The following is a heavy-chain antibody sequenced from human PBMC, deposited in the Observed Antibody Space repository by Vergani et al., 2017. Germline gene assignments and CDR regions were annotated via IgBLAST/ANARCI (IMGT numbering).Heavy chain of an antibody. Sequence: EVQLVESGGGLVKPGGSLRLSCAASGFTFSSYSMNWVRQAPGKGLEWVSSISSSSSYIYYADSVKGRFTISRDNAKNSLYLQMNSLRAEDTAGYYCARDRQVALELRPYYGMDVGGEGATVTVSS. J-gene: IGHJ6*04. CDR1: GFTFSSYS. CDR2: ISSSSSYI. CDR3: ARDRQVALELRPYYGMDV. V-gene: IGHV3-21*01. D-gene: IGHD1-7*01.